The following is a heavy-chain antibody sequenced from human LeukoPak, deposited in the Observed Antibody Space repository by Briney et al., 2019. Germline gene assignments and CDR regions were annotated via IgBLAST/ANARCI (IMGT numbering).Heavy chain of an antibody. CDR1: GYTLPSYG. J-gene: IGHJ4*02. D-gene: IGHD6-13*01. CDR2: ISAYNGNT. V-gene: IGHV1-18*01. CDR3: ARGTLAGSSWPDY. Sequence: ASVNVSRKPSGYTLPSYGISWVRQAPGQGLEWMGWISAYNGNTNYAQKLQGRVTMTTDTSTSTAYMELRSLRSDGTAVYCCARGTLAGSSWPDYWGQGTLVTVPS.